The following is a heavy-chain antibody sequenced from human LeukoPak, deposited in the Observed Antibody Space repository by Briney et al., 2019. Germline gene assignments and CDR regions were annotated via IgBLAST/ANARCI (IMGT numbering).Heavy chain of an antibody. CDR1: GFTFSSYA. V-gene: IGHV3-23*01. D-gene: IGHD3-3*01. J-gene: IGHJ4*02. CDR3: AKSPDYDFWSGYSYYSDY. Sequence: GGSLRLSCAASGFTFSSYAMSWVRQAPGKGLEWVSAISGSGGSTYYADSVKGRFTISRDNSKNTLYLQMNSLRAEDTAVYYCAKSPDYDFWSGYSYYSDYWGQGTLVTVSS. CDR2: ISGSGGST.